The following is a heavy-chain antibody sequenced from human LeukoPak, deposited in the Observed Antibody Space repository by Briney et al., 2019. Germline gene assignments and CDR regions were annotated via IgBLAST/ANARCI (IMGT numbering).Heavy chain of an antibody. CDR3: ARERGEQLIDY. Sequence: GASVKVSCKASGYTFNSYSISWVRQAPGQGLEWMGWISAYSGNTKYAQKLQGRVTMTTDTSTSTAYMELRSLRSDDTAVYYCARERGEQLIDYWGQGTLVTVSS. CDR2: ISAYSGNT. V-gene: IGHV1-18*01. D-gene: IGHD6-6*01. CDR1: GYTFNSYS. J-gene: IGHJ4*02.